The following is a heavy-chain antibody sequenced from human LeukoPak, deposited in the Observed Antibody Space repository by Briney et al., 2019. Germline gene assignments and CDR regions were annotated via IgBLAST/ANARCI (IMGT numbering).Heavy chain of an antibody. V-gene: IGHV4-59*08. CDR2: IYYSGST. CDR3: ARSFRSGYYYYYYMDV. J-gene: IGHJ6*03. D-gene: IGHD1-26*01. Sequence: SETLSLTCTVSGGSISSYYWSWIRQPPGKGLEWIGDIYYSGSTNYNPSLKSRVTISVDTSKNQFSLKLSPVTAADTAVYYCARSFRSGYYYYYYMDVWGKGTTVTVSS. CDR1: GGSISSYY.